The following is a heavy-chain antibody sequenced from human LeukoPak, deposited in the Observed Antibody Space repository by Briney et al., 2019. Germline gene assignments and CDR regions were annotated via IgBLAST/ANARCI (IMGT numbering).Heavy chain of an antibody. V-gene: IGHV1-18*01. D-gene: IGHD1-14*01. CDR1: GYSFHRYG. J-gene: IGHJ4*02. CDR2: ISAYNGNT. Sequence: ASVKASCKASGYSFHRYGISWLRQAPGQGLEYMGWISAYNGNTNYAQKLQGRVSMTTDTSTTTAYVELRGLTSDDTALYYCAVRRGTYPYYFDYWGQGTPVTVSS. CDR3: AVRRGTYPYYFDY.